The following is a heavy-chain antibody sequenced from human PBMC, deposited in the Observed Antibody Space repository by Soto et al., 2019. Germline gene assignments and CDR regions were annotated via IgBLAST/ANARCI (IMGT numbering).Heavy chain of an antibody. J-gene: IGHJ5*02. Sequence: QVQLQESGPGLVKPSGTLSLTCAVSGDSVSSPYYWCWVRQPPGNGLEWIGEVLHTGPTSYNPSLRSGDTISTVKSINQFSLARSSVGSAVTAVYYCAGSAGLYAVQSWGPGTLV. CDR1: GDSVSSPYY. D-gene: IGHD2-8*01. V-gene: IGHV4-4*02. CDR3: AGSAGLYAVQS. CDR2: VLHTGPT.